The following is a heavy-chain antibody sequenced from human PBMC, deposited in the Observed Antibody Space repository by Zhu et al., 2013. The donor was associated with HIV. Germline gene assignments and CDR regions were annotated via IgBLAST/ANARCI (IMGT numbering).Heavy chain of an antibody. CDR1: GGTFSSYA. CDR3: ARDITIFGVVIKDFNWFDP. J-gene: IGHJ5*02. CDR2: IIPIFGTA. V-gene: IGHV1-69*06. D-gene: IGHD3-3*01. Sequence: QVQLVQSGAEVKKPGSSVKVSCKASGGTFSSYAISWVRQAPGQGLEWMGGIIPIFGTANYAQKFQGRVTITADKSTSTAYMELSSLRSEDTAVYYCARDITIFGVVIKDFNWFDPWGQGTLVTVSS.